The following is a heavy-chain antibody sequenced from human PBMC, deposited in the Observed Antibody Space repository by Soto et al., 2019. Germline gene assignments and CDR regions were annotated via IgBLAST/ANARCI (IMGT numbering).Heavy chain of an antibody. D-gene: IGHD3-3*01. J-gene: IGHJ4*02. Sequence: GGSLRLSCAASGFTFSSYGMHWVRQAPGKGLDWVAVILYDGSNKYYADSVKGRFTISRDNSKITLYLQMNSLRAEDTAVYYCARNYYDFWSGYGGLGYWGQGTLVTVSS. V-gene: IGHV3-33*01. CDR2: ILYDGSNK. CDR1: GFTFSSYG. CDR3: ARNYYDFWSGYGGLGY.